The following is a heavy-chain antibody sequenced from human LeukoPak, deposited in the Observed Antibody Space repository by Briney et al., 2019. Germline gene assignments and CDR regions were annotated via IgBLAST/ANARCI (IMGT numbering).Heavy chain of an antibody. J-gene: IGHJ4*02. V-gene: IGHV1-69*13. CDR3: ARDRGEVGATCFDY. Sequence: SVEVSRKASGGTFSSYAISWVRQAPGQGLEWMGGIIPIFGTANYAQKFQGRVTITADESTSTAYMELSSLRSEDTAVYYCARDRGEVGATCFDYWGQGTLVTVSS. CDR2: IIPIFGTA. CDR1: GGTFSSYA. D-gene: IGHD1-26*01.